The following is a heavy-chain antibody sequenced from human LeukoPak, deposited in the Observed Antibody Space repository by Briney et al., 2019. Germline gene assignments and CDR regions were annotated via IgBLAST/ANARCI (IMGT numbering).Heavy chain of an antibody. Sequence: GGSLRLSCAASGCTFSNYWMHWVRQAPGKGLVWVSRINSDGSITNYADSVKGRFTISRDNAKNTLFLQMNSLRAEDTAVYYCSAATGTHDFWGQGTLVTVSS. CDR3: SAATGTHDF. D-gene: IGHD6-13*01. V-gene: IGHV3-74*01. CDR1: GCTFSNYW. J-gene: IGHJ4*02. CDR2: INSDGSIT.